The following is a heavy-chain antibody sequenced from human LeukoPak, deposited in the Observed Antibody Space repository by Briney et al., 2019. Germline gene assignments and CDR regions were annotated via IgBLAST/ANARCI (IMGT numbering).Heavy chain of an antibody. CDR2: IYYSGST. J-gene: IGHJ3*02. V-gene: IGHV4-39*02. D-gene: IGHD2-15*01. CDR1: GGSLSSSSYY. CDR3: ARERSPGIDDAFDI. Sequence: PSETLSLTCTVSGGSLSSSSYYWGWIRQPPGKGLEWIGSIYYSGSTYYDPSLKSRVTISVDTSKNQFSLKLSSVTAADTAVYYCARERSPGIDDAFDIWGQGTMVTVSS.